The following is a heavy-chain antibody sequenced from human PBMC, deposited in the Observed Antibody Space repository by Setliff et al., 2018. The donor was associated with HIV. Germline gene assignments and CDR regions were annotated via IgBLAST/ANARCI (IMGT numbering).Heavy chain of an antibody. Sequence: ASVKVSCKASGGTFSSYAISWVRQAPGQGLEWMEGIIPVFRTANYAQKFQGRVTITADESTSTAYMELSSLRSEDTAVYYCARGATITYYFDYWGQGTLVTVSS. J-gene: IGHJ4*02. V-gene: IGHV1-69*13. CDR3: ARGATITYYFDY. CDR1: GGTFSSYA. CDR2: IIPVFRTA. D-gene: IGHD5-12*01.